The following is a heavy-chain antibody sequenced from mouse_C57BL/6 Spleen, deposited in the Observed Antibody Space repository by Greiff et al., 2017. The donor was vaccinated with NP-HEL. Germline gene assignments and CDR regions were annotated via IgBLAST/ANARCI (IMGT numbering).Heavy chain of an antibody. Sequence: VQLQQSDAELVKPGASVKISCKVSGYTFTDHTIHWMKQRPEQGLEWIGYIYPRDGSTKYNEKFKGKATLTADKSSSTAYMQLNSLTSEDSAVYFCARWYYGSSYGAVFAYWGQGTLVTVSA. CDR2: IYPRDGST. D-gene: IGHD1-1*01. CDR3: ARWYYGSSYGAVFAY. J-gene: IGHJ3*01. V-gene: IGHV1-78*01. CDR1: GYTFTDHT.